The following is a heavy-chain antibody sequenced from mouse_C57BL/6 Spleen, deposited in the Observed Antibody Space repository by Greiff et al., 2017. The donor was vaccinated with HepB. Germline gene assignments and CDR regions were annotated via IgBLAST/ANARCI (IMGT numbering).Heavy chain of an antibody. J-gene: IGHJ4*01. CDR3: ARWGYYGSSEGAMDY. Sequence: VQLQQSVAELVRPGASVKLSCTASGFNIKNTYMHWVKQRPEQGLEWIGRIDPANGNTKYAPKFQGKATITADTSSSTAYMQLSSLTSEDSAVYYCARWGYYGSSEGAMDYWGQGTSVTVSS. CDR2: IDPANGNT. D-gene: IGHD1-1*01. CDR1: GFNIKNTY. V-gene: IGHV14-3*01.